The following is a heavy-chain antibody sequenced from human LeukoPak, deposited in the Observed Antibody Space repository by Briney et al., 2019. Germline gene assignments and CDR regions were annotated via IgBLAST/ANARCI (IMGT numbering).Heavy chain of an antibody. CDR2: INHSGST. J-gene: IGHJ4*02. Sequence: PSETLSLTCAVYGGSFSGYYWSWIRQPPGKGLEWIGEINHSGSTNYNPSLKSRVTISVDTSKNQFSLKLSSVTAADTAVYYCARRLFSTVGFDYWGQGTLVTVSS. CDR3: ARRLFSTVGFDY. V-gene: IGHV4-34*01. CDR1: GGSFSGYY. D-gene: IGHD4-23*01.